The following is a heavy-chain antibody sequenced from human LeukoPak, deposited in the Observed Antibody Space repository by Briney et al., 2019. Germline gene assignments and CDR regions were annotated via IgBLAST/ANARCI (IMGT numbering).Heavy chain of an antibody. Sequence: SQTLSLTCTVSGGSISSGSYYWSWIRQPAGKGLEWIGRIYTSGSTNYNPSLKSRVTISVDTSKNQFSLKLSSVTAADTAVYYCAREGRITIFGVAYYFDYWGQGTLVTVSS. V-gene: IGHV4-61*02. CDR3: AREGRITIFGVAYYFDY. J-gene: IGHJ4*02. D-gene: IGHD3-3*01. CDR2: IYTSGST. CDR1: GGSISSGSYY.